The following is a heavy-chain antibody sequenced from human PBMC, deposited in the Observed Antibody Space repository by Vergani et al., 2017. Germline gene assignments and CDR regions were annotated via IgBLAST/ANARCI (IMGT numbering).Heavy chain of an antibody. J-gene: IGHJ4*02. V-gene: IGHV4-38-2*01. CDR2: IYHNANT. Sequence: QVHLRESGPGLVRPSETLSLTCGVSGYAITSGYYRGWIRQPPGKGLEWIGSIYHNANTYYKSSLKSRITMSVDTSRNQFSLKLTSVTAADTAVYYCARHLIVGTTADFWGQGTLVTVSS. D-gene: IGHD1-26*01. CDR1: GYAITSGYY. CDR3: ARHLIVGTTADF.